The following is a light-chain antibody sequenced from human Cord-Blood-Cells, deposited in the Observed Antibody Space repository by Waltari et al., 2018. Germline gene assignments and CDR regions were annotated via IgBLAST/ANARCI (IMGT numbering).Light chain of an antibody. CDR3: QQYGSSPWT. CDR1: QSVSSSY. V-gene: IGKV3-20*01. J-gene: IGKJ1*01. CDR2: GAS. Sequence: EIVLTQSPGTLSLSPGERATLSCRASQSVSSSYLAWYQQKPGQAPRLLIYGASSRATGIPDRFSGSGSGTDFTLTISRLEPEDFAVYYCQQYGSSPWTVGQGP.